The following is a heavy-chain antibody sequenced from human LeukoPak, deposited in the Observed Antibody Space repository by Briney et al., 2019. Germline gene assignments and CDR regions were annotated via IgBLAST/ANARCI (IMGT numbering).Heavy chain of an antibody. V-gene: IGHV1-2*02. D-gene: IGHD4-11*01. CDR1: VYTFTGYY. Sequence: ASVKVSCKSSVYTFTGYYMHWVRQPPGQGLEWMGWINPNSGGTNYAQKFQGRVTMTRDTSISTAYMELSRLRSDDTAVYYCARWVGSKYYFDYWGQGTLVTVSS. J-gene: IGHJ4*02. CDR3: ARWVGSKYYFDY. CDR2: INPNSGGT.